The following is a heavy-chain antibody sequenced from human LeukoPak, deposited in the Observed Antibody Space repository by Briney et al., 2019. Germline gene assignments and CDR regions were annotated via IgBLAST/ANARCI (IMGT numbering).Heavy chain of an antibody. J-gene: IGHJ1*01. CDR1: GFTFSSYG. V-gene: IGHV3-30*18. CDR3: AKDSKRTGRQRRAEYFQH. D-gene: IGHD1-14*01. CDR2: ISYDGSNK. Sequence: PGGSLRLSCAASGFTFSSYGMHWVRQAPGKGLEWVAVISYDGSNKYYADSVKGRFTISRDNSKNTLYLQMNSLRAEDTAVYYCAKDSKRTGRQRRAEYFQHWGQGTLVTVSS.